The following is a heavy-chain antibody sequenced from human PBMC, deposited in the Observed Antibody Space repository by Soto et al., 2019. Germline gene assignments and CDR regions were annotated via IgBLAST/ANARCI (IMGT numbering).Heavy chain of an antibody. D-gene: IGHD3-16*01. CDR2: ISGYTGHT. V-gene: IGHV1-18*01. CDR3: AREGEMPYYYYGLDV. Sequence: QVQLVQSGAEVRKPGASVKVSCKASGYTFTTYGISWVRQAPGQGLEWMGWISGYTGHTKYAQKCQGRVTMTTDTSTSTVYMDLRSLRSDDTAVYYCAREGEMPYYYYGLDVWGQGTTVTVSS. CDR1: GYTFTTYG. J-gene: IGHJ6*02.